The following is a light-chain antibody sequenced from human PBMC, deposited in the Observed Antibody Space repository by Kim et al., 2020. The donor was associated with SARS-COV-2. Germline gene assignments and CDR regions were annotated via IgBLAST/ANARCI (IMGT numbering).Light chain of an antibody. J-gene: IGLJ2*01. CDR2: QDS. CDR3: QAWDSSTVV. CDR1: KLGDKY. V-gene: IGLV3-1*01. Sequence: SYELTQPPSVSVSPGQTASITCSGDKLGDKYACWYQQKPGQSPVLVIYQDSKRPSGIPARFSGSNSGHTATLTISGTQAMDEADYYCQAWDSSTVVFGGG.